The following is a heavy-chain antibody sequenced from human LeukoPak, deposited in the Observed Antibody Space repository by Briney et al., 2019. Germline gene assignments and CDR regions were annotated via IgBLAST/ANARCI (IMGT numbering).Heavy chain of an antibody. Sequence: GGSLRLSCAASGFTFSSYWMSWVRQAPGKGLEWVANIKPDGSEKYCVDSVKGRFTISRDNAKKSLYLLMNSLRAEDTAVYYCARGDFNDYGDYVDAFEIWGQGTMVTVSA. V-gene: IGHV3-7*01. J-gene: IGHJ3*02. CDR3: ARGDFNDYGDYVDAFEI. CDR1: GFTFSSYW. CDR2: IKPDGSEK. D-gene: IGHD4-17*01.